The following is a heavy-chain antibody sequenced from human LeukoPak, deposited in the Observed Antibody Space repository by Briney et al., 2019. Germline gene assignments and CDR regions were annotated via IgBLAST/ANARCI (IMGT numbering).Heavy chain of an antibody. CDR1: GFSFSSYS. D-gene: IGHD2-2*01. CDR2: IKSKTDGGTT. Sequence: PGGSLRLSCVVSGFSFSSYSMNWVRQAPGKGLEWVGRIKSKTDGGTTDYAAPVKGRFTISRDDSKNTLYLQMNSLKTEDTAVYYCTARYCRSTSCYGEYFQRWGQGTLVTVSS. V-gene: IGHV3-15*01. J-gene: IGHJ1*01. CDR3: TARYCRSTSCYGEYFQR.